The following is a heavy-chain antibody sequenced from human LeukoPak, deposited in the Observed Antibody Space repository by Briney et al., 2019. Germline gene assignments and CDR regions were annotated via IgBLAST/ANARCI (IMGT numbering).Heavy chain of an antibody. CDR3: VRDSDALDY. CDR2: ITRMSSTI. J-gene: IGHJ4*02. Sequence: PGGSLRLSCAASGFTFSSYSMNWVRQAPGKGLEWVSYITRMSSTIHYRDSVKGRFTISRDNAKNSLYLQMNSLRDEDTAVYYCVRDSDALDYWGQGTLVTVSS. V-gene: IGHV3-48*02. CDR1: GFTFSSYS.